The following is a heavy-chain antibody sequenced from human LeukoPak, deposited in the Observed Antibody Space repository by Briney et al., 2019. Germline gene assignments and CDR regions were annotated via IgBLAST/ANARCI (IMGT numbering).Heavy chain of an antibody. V-gene: IGHV1-69*05. J-gene: IGHJ4*02. CDR1: GGTFSSYA. CDR2: IIPIFGTA. CDR3: ARGPLQTYYFDY. Sequence: SVKVFCKASGGTFSSYAISWVRQAAGQGLEWMGGIIPIFGTANYAQKFQGRVTITTDESTSTAYMELSSLRSEDTAVYYCARGPLQTYYFDYWGQGTLVTVSS.